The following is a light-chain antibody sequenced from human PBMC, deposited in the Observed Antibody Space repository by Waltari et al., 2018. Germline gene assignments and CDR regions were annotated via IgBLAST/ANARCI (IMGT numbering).Light chain of an antibody. Sequence: EIVMTQSPLSLPVTPGEPASISCRSSQRLLDSNGDTYLDWYLQKPGQSPQLLIYMVSIRASGVPDRFSGSGSGTDFTLRISRVEAEDVGLYYCMQAQQTPTFGPGTKVDIK. CDR1: QRLLDSNGDTY. V-gene: IGKV2-28*01. CDR3: MQAQQTPT. J-gene: IGKJ3*01. CDR2: MVS.